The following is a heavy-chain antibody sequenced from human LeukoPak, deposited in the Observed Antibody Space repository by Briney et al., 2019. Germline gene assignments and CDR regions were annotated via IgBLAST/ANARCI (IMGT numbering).Heavy chain of an antibody. V-gene: IGHV4-34*01. Sequence: PSETLSLTCAVYGGSFSCYYWSWVRQPPAKGQEWDGEINQCGSTNYNPSLKSRVTISVDTTKNQFSLKLSSVTAADTAVYYCAGVGNMTTVPTTTYAIDVWGQGTTVTVSS. J-gene: IGHJ6*02. D-gene: IGHD4-17*01. CDR3: AGVGNMTTVPTTTYAIDV. CDR2: INQCGST. CDR1: GGSFSCYY.